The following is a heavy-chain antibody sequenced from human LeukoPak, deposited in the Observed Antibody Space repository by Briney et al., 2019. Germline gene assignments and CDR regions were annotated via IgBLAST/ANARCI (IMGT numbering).Heavy chain of an antibody. CDR1: GFTFSSYG. J-gene: IGHJ6*02. CDR2: ISYDGSNK. D-gene: IGHD6-19*01. Sequence: GGSLRLSCAASGFTFSSYGMHWVRQAPGKGLEWVAVISYDGSNKYYADSVKGRFTISRDNSKNTLYLQMNSLRAEDTAVYYCAKSWQWLTYYYYGMDVWGQGTTVTVSS. V-gene: IGHV3-30*18. CDR3: AKSWQWLTYYYYGMDV.